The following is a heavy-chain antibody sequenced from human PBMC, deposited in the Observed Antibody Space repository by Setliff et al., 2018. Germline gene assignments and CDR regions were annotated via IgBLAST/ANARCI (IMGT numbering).Heavy chain of an antibody. Sequence: ASVKVSCKASGYTFTSYGISWVRQAPGXXVEWMGIIXXXVGSTSYARKFQGRVTMTRDTSTRAVYLELSSLRSEDAAVYYCAIQPHMXTFGEVTCLDPWGQGTLVTVSS. CDR2: IXXXVGST. D-gene: IGHD3-16*01. CDR3: AIQPHMXTFGEVTCLDP. CDR1: GYTFTSYG. J-gene: IGHJ5*02. V-gene: IGHV1-46*01.